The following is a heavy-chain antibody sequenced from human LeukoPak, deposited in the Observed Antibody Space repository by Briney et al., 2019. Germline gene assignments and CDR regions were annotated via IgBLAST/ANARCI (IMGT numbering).Heavy chain of an antibody. V-gene: IGHV6-1*01. CDR3: ARDLTIFGVFRRVRTLDYMDV. CDR2: TYYRSKWYN. Sequence: SQTLSLTCAISGDSVSSNSATWNWIRQSPSRGLEWLGRTYYRSKWYNDYAVSVKSRITVNPDSSRNQFSLQLNSVTPEDTAVYYCARDLTIFGVFRRVRTLDYMDVWGKGTTVAVSS. D-gene: IGHD3-3*01. CDR1: GDSVSSNSAT. J-gene: IGHJ6*03.